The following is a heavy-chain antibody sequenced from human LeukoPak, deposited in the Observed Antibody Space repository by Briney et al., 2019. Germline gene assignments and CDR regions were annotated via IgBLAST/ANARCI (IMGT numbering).Heavy chain of an antibody. CDR2: ISSSSSYI. CDR1: GFTFSSYS. CDR3: AKDFIAMSDWEPLGY. J-gene: IGHJ4*02. Sequence: GGSLRLSCAASGFTFSSYSMNWVRQAPGKGLEWVSSISSSSSYIYYADSVKGRFTISRDNSKNTLYLQMNSLRDEDTAVYYCAKDFIAMSDWEPLGYWGQGILVTVSS. D-gene: IGHD1-26*01. V-gene: IGHV3-21*01.